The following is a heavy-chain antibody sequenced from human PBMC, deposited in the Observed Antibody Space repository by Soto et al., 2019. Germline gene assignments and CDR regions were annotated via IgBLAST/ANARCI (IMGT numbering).Heavy chain of an antibody. V-gene: IGHV4-31*03. CDR2: IYYSGST. CDR3: ARSWLLKNWFDP. D-gene: IGHD3-22*01. CDR1: GGSISSGGYY. Sequence: SETLSLTCTVSGGSISSGGYYWSWIRQHPGKGLEWIGYIYYSGSTYYNPSLKSRVTISVDTSKNQFSLKLSSVTAADTAVYYCARSWLLKNWFDPWGQGTRVTVAS. J-gene: IGHJ5*02.